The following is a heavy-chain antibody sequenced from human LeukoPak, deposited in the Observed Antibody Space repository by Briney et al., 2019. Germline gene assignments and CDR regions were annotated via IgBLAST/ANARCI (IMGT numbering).Heavy chain of an antibody. Sequence: SETLSLTCTVSGGSISSSSYYWGWIRQPPGKGLEWIGSIYYSGSTYYNPSLKSRFTISVDTSKNQFSLKLSSVTAADTAVYYCARSCREAYYYDSSGYLYWGQGTLVTVSS. V-gene: IGHV4-39*01. CDR1: GGSISSSSYY. J-gene: IGHJ4*02. CDR2: IYYSGST. D-gene: IGHD3-22*01. CDR3: ARSCREAYYYDSSGYLY.